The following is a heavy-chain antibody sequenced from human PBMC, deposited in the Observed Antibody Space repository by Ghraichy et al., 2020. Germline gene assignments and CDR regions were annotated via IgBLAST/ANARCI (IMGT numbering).Heavy chain of an antibody. CDR1: GFTFSSYS. V-gene: IGHV3-21*01. CDR3: ARAEYCGGDCYYFDY. D-gene: IGHD2-21*02. J-gene: IGHJ4*02. CDR2: ISSSSSSYI. Sequence: GGSLRLSCAASGFTFSSYSMNWVRQAPGKGLEWVSSISSSSSSYIYYADSVKGRFTISRDNAKNSLYLQMNSLRAEDTAVYYCARAEYCGGDCYYFDYWGQGTLVTVSS.